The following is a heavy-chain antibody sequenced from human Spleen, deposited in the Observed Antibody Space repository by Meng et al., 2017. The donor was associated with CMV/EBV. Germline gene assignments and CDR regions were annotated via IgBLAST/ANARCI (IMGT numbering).Heavy chain of an antibody. D-gene: IGHD2-2*01. CDR1: GFTFTSSA. Sequence: SVKVSCKASGFTFTSSAVQWVRQARGQRLEWIGWIVVGSGNTNYAQKFQERVTITRDMSTSTAYMELSSLRSEDTAVYYCAAAPGYCSSTSCPPYRAYYYYGMDVWGQGTTVTVSS. CDR3: AAAPGYCSSTSCPPYRAYYYYGMDV. J-gene: IGHJ6*02. CDR2: IVVGSGNT. V-gene: IGHV1-58*01.